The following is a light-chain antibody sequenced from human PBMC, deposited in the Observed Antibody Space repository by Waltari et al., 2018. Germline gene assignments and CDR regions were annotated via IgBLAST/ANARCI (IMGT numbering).Light chain of an antibody. CDR2: DVT. Sequence: QSALTQPASVSGSPGQSITIPCTGTNNDIGYYNFVSWYQRHPGKAPKLLIFDVTRWSTGVSNRFSGSKSGNTASLTSAGLQPEDEADYFCASYTSTNTVVFGGGTRVTVL. CDR1: NNDIGYYNF. V-gene: IGLV2-14*01. CDR3: ASYTSTNTVV. J-gene: IGLJ2*01.